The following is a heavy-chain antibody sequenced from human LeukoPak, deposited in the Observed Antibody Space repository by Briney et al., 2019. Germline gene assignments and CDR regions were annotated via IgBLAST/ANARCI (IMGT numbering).Heavy chain of an antibody. V-gene: IGHV3-23*01. Sequence: GGTLRLSCAASGFTFSSYGMSWVRQAPGKGLEWVSAISGSGGSTYYADSVKGRFTISRDNSKNTLYLQMNSLRAEDTAVYYCAKDTGDMITFGGVIVIPPYFDYWGQGTLVTVFS. CDR2: ISGSGGST. D-gene: IGHD3-16*02. CDR1: GFTFSSYG. J-gene: IGHJ4*02. CDR3: AKDTGDMITFGGVIVIPPYFDY.